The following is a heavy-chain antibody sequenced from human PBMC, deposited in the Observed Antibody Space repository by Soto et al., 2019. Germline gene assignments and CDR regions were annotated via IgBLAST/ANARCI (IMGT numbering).Heavy chain of an antibody. J-gene: IGHJ5*02. V-gene: IGHV4-30-2*01. CDR1: GGSISSGGYS. D-gene: IGHD2-8*02. CDR3: ARVMVVYAPRWFDP. Sequence: QLQLQESGSGLVKPSQTLSLTCAVSGGSISSGGYSWSWIRQPPGKGLEWIGYIYHSGSTYYNPSLKSRVTRSLVRSKNQFSLKLSSVTAADTAVYYCARVMVVYAPRWFDPWGQGTLVTVSS. CDR2: IYHSGST.